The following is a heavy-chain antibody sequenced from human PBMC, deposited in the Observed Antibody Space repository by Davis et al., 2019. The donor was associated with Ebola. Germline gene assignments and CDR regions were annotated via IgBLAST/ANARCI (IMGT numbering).Heavy chain of an antibody. V-gene: IGHV3-7*01. D-gene: IGHD6-13*01. Sequence: GESLKISCAASGFTFNNAWMSWVRQAPGKGLEWVANIKQDGSEKYYVDSVEGRFTISRDNAKNSLSLQMNSLRAEDTAVYYCARGPSTGNSFTYWGQGALVTVSS. CDR2: IKQDGSEK. J-gene: IGHJ4*02. CDR1: GFTFNNAW. CDR3: ARGPSTGNSFTY.